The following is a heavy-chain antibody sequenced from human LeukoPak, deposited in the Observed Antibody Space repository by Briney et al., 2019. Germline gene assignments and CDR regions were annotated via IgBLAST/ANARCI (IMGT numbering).Heavy chain of an antibody. Sequence: PGGSLRLSCAASGFTFSSYAMSWVRQAPGKGLEWVSAISTSAGDTYYTDSVKGRFTISRDNSENTLFLQMNSLRAEDTAVYYCAKHIIVGTTKSMDSWGRGTLVTVSS. CDR1: GFTFSSYA. D-gene: IGHD1-26*01. CDR3: AKHIIVGTTKSMDS. CDR2: ISTSAGDT. V-gene: IGHV3-23*01. J-gene: IGHJ4*02.